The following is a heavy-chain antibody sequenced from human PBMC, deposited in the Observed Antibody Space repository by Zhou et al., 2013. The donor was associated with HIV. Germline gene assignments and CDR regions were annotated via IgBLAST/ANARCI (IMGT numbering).Heavy chain of an antibody. CDR1: GYTFTSYA. J-gene: IGHJ3*02. D-gene: IGHD3-10*01. CDR2: INAGNGNT. Sequence: QVQLVQSGAEVKKPGASVKVSCKASGYTFTSYAMHWVRQAPGQRLEWMGWINAGNGNTKYSQKFQGRVTITRDTSASTAYMELSSLRSEDTAVYYCARAYPGSGSPSAFDIWGQGTMVTVSS. V-gene: IGHV1-3*01. CDR3: ARAYPGSGSPSAFDI.